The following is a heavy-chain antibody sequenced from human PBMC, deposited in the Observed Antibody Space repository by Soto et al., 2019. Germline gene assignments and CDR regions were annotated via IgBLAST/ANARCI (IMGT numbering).Heavy chain of an antibody. CDR2: ISGDGTST. Sequence: GGSLRLSCAASGFTFSNYAMTWVRQVPGKGLDWVSTISGDGTSTYYADSVKGRFAVSRDNSKNTLYLQMNSLRAEDTAVYYCSKDKESQLWTNYYYYGMDVWGKGTTVTVSS. D-gene: IGHD5-18*01. CDR3: SKDKESQLWTNYYYYGMDV. J-gene: IGHJ6*04. CDR1: GFTFSNYA. V-gene: IGHV3-23*01.